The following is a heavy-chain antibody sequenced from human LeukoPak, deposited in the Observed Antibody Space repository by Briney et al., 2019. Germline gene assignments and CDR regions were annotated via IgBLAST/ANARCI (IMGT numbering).Heavy chain of an antibody. CDR3: ARVYLEGADYYYYYMEV. CDR1: GGSISSGSYY. D-gene: IGHD1-26*01. J-gene: IGHJ6*03. Sequence: SETLSLTCTVSGGSISSGSYYWSWIRQPAGKGLEWIGRIYTSGSTNYNPSLKSRVTISVDTSKNQFSLKLSSVTAADTAVYYCARVYLEGADYYYYYMEVWGKGTTVTISS. CDR2: IYTSGST. V-gene: IGHV4-61*02.